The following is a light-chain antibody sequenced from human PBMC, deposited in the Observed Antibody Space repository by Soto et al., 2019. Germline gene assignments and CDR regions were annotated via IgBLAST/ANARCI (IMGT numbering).Light chain of an antibody. Sequence: EIVMRQSPGTLSVSPGERATLSCRASQNIRSNLAWYQQKPGQAPRLLIYETSTRAPGIPARFSGSGSGTELTLTISSLQSEDFAVYHCQQYNNWPPFTFGPGTKVDIK. J-gene: IGKJ3*01. CDR1: QNIRSN. V-gene: IGKV3-15*01. CDR2: ETS. CDR3: QQYNNWPPFT.